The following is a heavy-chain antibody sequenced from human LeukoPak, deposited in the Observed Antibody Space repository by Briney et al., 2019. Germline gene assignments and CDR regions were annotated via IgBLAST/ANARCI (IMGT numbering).Heavy chain of an antibody. CDR3: ALYFYDSSGYPSFDY. D-gene: IGHD3-22*01. CDR2: ISASGTNI. CDR1: GLTFSRHA. Sequence: GGSLRLSCEVSGLTFSRHAMNWVRQAPGKGLEWVSYISASGTNIYYTDSVKGRFTISRDNAKNSLYLKMNSLRDEDTALYYCALYFYDSSGYPSFDYWGQGTLVTVSS. J-gene: IGHJ4*02. V-gene: IGHV3-48*02.